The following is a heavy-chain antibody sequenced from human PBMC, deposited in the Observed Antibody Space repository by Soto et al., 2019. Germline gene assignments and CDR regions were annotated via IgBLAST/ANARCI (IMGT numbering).Heavy chain of an antibody. CDR1: GGTFSSYA. J-gene: IGHJ4*02. D-gene: IGHD4-17*01. V-gene: IGHV1-69*13. CDR3: ARDSAEYGDYSG. Sequence: SVKVSCKASGGTFSSYAISWVRQAPGQGLEWMGGIIPIFGTASYAQKFQGRVTITADESTSTAYMELSSLRSEDTAVYYCARDSAEYGDYSGWGQGTLVTVSS. CDR2: IIPIFGTA.